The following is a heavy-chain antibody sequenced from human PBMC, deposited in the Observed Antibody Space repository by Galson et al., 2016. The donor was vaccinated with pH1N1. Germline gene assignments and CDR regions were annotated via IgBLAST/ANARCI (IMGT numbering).Heavy chain of an antibody. CDR3: ARKGTGWPLDY. V-gene: IGHV1-18*01. CDR1: GFTFTTYG. D-gene: IGHD7-27*01. J-gene: IGHJ4*02. Sequence: SVKVSCKASGFTFTTYGFTWVRQAPGQGLEWMGWISGNNGDSHYAQKVKGRVTVTRDTSTSTAYLEVRGLTSDDTAVYYCARKGTGWPLDYWGQGTLVTVSS. CDR2: ISGNNGDS.